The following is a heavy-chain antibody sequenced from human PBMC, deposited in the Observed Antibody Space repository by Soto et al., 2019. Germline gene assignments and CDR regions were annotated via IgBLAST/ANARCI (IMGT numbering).Heavy chain of an antibody. V-gene: IGHV3-7*01. CDR2: IKTDASEK. J-gene: IGHJ4*02. D-gene: IGHD6-19*01. CDR3: AKALAVAARYYFDY. CDR1: GFTLRSYW. Sequence: GASLRLSCAASGFTLRSYWMSWVRQSPGKGLEWLATIKTDASEKKYVDSVKGRFTVFRDNAKNSLYLQMDSLRAEDTAVYYCAKALAVAARYYFDYWGQGTLVTVSS.